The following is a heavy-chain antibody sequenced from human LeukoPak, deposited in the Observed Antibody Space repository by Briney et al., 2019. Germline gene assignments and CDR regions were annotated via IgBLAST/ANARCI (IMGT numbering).Heavy chain of an antibody. CDR2: VNPNSGNT. J-gene: IGHJ3*02. CDR3: ASSLTAAAATDAFDI. Sequence: ASVKVSCKTSGYTFTTYDINWVRQATGQGLEWMGWVNPNSGNTGYAQKFQGRVTITADKSTSTAYMELSSLRSEDTAVYYCASSLTAAAATDAFDIWGQGTMVTVSS. D-gene: IGHD6-13*01. CDR1: GYTFTTYD. V-gene: IGHV1-8*03.